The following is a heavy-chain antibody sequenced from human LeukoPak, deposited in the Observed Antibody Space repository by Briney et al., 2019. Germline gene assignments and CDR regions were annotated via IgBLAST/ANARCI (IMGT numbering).Heavy chain of an antibody. J-gene: IGHJ6*03. CDR1: GFRFSDYA. CDR2: ISGSDGST. V-gene: IGHV3-23*01. Sequence: GGSLRLSCAASGFRFSDYAMTWVRQAPGKGLEWVSTISGSDGSTDYADSVKGRFTISRDNSKTTLYLQMNSLRSEDTAVYYCAKDGGLHLYYYYNYMDIWGKGTTVTVSS. D-gene: IGHD5-24*01. CDR3: AKDGGLHLYYYYNYMDI.